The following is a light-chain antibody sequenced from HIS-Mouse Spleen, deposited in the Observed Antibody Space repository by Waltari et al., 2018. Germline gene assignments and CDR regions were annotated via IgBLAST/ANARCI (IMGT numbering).Light chain of an antibody. V-gene: IGLV2-23*01. CDR1: SSDVGSYNL. CDR2: AGS. J-gene: IGLJ3*02. CDR3: CSYAGSSTWV. Sequence: QSALTQPASVSGSPGQSITISCTGTSSDVGSYNLVSWYQPHPGKAPKRMIYAGSKRPSGVSNRFSGSKSGNTASLTISGLQAEDEADYYCCSYAGSSTWVFGGGTKLTVL.